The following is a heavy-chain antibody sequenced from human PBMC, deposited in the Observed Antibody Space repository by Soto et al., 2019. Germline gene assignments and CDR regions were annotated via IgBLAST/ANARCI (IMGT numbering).Heavy chain of an antibody. CDR2: ISGSGVDT. V-gene: IGHV3-23*01. D-gene: IGHD2-2*01. CDR1: GFTFSNYP. J-gene: IGHJ4*02. CDR3: AKGGLLPRANRWF. Sequence: GGPLRLSCAASGFTFSNYPMTWVRQAPGKGLDWVSTISGSGVDTYYPDSVKGRVTISRDNSKNTLYLQINSLRAEDTAVYYCAKGGLLPRANRWFWGQGTLVTVSS.